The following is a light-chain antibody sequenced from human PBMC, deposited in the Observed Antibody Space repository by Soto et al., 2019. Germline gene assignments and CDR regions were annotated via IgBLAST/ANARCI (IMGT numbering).Light chain of an antibody. CDR1: QGISSW. V-gene: IGKV1-12*01. CDR3: QQANSFPWT. Sequence: DIQMTQSPSSVSASVGDRVTMTCRASQGISSWLVWYQQKPGKAPKLLIYAASSLQSGVPSRFSGSGSGTDFTLTISGLQPEDLAAYYCQQANSFPWTFGQGTKVDI. CDR2: AAS. J-gene: IGKJ1*01.